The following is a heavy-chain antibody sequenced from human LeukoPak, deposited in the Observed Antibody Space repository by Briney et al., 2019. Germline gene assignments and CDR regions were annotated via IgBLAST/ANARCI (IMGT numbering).Heavy chain of an antibody. CDR1: GFTFSSYS. CDR3: ARGVDVWGNYRQYYFDY. Sequence: GGSLRLSCAASGFTFSSYSMNWVRQAPGKGLEWVSSISSSSSYIYYADSVKGRFTISRDNAKNSLYLQMNRLRAEDTAVYYCARGVDVWGNYRQYYFDYWGQETLVTVSS. J-gene: IGHJ4*02. D-gene: IGHD3-16*02. CDR2: ISSSSSYI. V-gene: IGHV3-21*01.